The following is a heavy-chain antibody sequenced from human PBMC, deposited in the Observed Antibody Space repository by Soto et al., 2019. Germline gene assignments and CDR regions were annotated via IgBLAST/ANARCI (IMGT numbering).Heavy chain of an antibody. CDR1: GFTFSNSA. Sequence: XGSLRLSCAASGFTFSNSAMTWVRQALGKGPEWVSSIGRTNNTHYADSVKGRFAISRDNSQNTLYLQMNSLTAEDTAVYFCAKVDACSYRTDHWGQGTLVTVSS. D-gene: IGHD3-16*02. CDR3: AKVDACSYRTDH. CDR2: IGRTNNT. V-gene: IGHV3-23*01. J-gene: IGHJ4*02.